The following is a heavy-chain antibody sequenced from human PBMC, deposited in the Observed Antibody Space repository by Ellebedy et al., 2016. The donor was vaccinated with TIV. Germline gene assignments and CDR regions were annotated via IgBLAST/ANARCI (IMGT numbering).Heavy chain of an antibody. CDR3: ATRQGYSYGPDAFDI. CDR2: IYQSGST. Sequence: SETLSLTXAVSGGSISSSNWWSWVRQPPGKGLEWIGEIYQSGSTKYNPSLKSRVTISVEKSKNQFSLKVISVTAADTAVYYCATRQGYSYGPDAFDIWGPGTMVTVSS. J-gene: IGHJ3*02. CDR1: GGSISSSNW. V-gene: IGHV4-4*02. D-gene: IGHD5-18*01.